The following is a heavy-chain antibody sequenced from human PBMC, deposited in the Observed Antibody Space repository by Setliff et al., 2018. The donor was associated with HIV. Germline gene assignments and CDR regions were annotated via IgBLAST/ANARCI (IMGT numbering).Heavy chain of an antibody. V-gene: IGHV1-69*11. J-gene: IGHJ5*02. CDR1: GGTFNNYV. CDR3: ARDLDEAVKDADNYVPLDL. D-gene: IGHD3-16*01. CDR2: IIPILDTT. Sequence: VASVKVSCKAAGGTFNNYVFSWVRKAPGRGLEWIGTIIPILDTTNYAQKFQDRVTITTDESTSTAYMELRSLTSEDTAVYYCARDLDEAVKDADNYVPLDLWGQGTLVTVSS.